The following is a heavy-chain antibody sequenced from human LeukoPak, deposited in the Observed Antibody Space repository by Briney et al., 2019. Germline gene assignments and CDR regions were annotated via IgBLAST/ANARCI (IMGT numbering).Heavy chain of an antibody. CDR3: ARSGGGYDWPTSFDY. V-gene: IGHV4-39*07. J-gene: IGHJ4*02. Sequence: SETLSLTCTVSGGSISSSSYYWGWIRQPPGKGLEWIGSIYYSGSTNYNPSLKSRVTISVDTSKNQFSLKLSSVTAADTAVYYCARSGGGYDWPTSFDYWGQGTLVTVSS. CDR2: IYYSGST. CDR1: GGSISSSSYY. D-gene: IGHD5-12*01.